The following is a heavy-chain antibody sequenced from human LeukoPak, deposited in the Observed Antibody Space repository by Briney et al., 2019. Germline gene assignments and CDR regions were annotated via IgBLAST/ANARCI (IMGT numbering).Heavy chain of an antibody. CDR1: GYTFTSYD. CDR3: ARGLGTMVRGVNYWFDP. Sequence: GASVKVSCKASGYTFTSYDINWVRQATGQGLEWMGWMNPNSGNTGYAQKFQGRVTMTRNTSISTAYMELSSLRSEDTAVYYCARGLGTMVRGVNYWFDPWGQGTLVTVSS. J-gene: IGHJ5*02. V-gene: IGHV1-8*01. D-gene: IGHD3-10*01. CDR2: MNPNSGNT.